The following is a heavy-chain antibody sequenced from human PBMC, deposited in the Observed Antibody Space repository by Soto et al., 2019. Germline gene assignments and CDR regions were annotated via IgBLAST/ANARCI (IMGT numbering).Heavy chain of an antibody. J-gene: IGHJ3*01. CDR1: GGSISSYY. V-gene: IGHV4-59*01. Sequence: SETLSLTCTVSGGSISSYYWSWIRQPPGKGLEWIGYIYYSGSTNYNPSLKSRVTISVDTSKNQFSLKLSSVTAADTAVYYCAREFRTSGSRDAFDLWGQGTMVTVSS. CDR3: AREFRTSGSRDAFDL. D-gene: IGHD1-26*01. CDR2: IYYSGST.